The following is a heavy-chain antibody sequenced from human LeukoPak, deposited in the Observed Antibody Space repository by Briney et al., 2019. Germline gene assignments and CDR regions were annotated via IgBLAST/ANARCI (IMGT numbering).Heavy chain of an antibody. Sequence: SETLSPTCTFSGGSISSSSYYWGWIRQPPGKGLEWIGSIYYSGSTYYNPSLKRRVTISVDTSKNQFSPKLSSVTAADTAVYYCARVKQVRGRYYYYYYYMDVWGKGTTVAVSS. V-gene: IGHV4-39*01. CDR3: ARVKQVRGRYYYYYYYMDV. CDR1: GGSISSSSYY. CDR2: IYYSGST. D-gene: IGHD3-10*01. J-gene: IGHJ6*03.